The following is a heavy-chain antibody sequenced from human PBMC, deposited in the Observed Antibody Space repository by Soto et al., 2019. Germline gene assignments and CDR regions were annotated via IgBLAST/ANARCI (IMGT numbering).Heavy chain of an antibody. V-gene: IGHV2-5*01. Sequence: GSGATLVNPTQTLTLTCTFSGFSRSGGGVGVAWIRQPPGKALEWLALIYWNDDKRYRPSLKSSLTISKDTSKNQVVLTMTNVDPVDTATYYCAQRVDFSSAYNYWGQGXLVTVYS. D-gene: IGHD3-3*01. CDR2: IYWNDDK. J-gene: IGHJ4*02. CDR1: GFSRSGGGVG. CDR3: AQRVDFSSAYNY.